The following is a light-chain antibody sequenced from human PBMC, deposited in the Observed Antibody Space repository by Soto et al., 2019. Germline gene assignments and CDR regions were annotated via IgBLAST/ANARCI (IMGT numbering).Light chain of an antibody. Sequence: DIQLTQSPSFLSASVGDRLTITCRASQDIRSSLAWYQQKPGKAPNLLIYTVSTLQSGVPSRFSGIRSGTEFPLTISSLQPEDFATYYCQQFNSSPCTFGGGTKVEI. J-gene: IGKJ4*01. V-gene: IGKV1-9*01. CDR2: TVS. CDR3: QQFNSSPCT. CDR1: QDIRSS.